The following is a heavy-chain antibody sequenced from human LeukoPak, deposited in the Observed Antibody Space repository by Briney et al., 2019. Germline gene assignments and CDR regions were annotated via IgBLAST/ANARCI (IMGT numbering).Heavy chain of an antibody. CDR3: ARDGYGLDTPMVSTNFDY. D-gene: IGHD5-18*01. J-gene: IGHJ4*02. CDR1: GFTFRSSA. Sequence: PGGSLRLSCAASGFTFRSSAMHWVRQAPGKGLEWVAVTSYDGRNKYYADSAKGRFTISRDNSKNTLYLQMNSLRPEDTAVYYCARDGYGLDTPMVSTNFDYWGRGTLVTVSS. CDR2: TSYDGRNK. V-gene: IGHV3-30*04.